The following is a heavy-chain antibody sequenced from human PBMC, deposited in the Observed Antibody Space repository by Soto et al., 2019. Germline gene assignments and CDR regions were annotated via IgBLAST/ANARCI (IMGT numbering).Heavy chain of an antibody. D-gene: IGHD6-13*01. CDR1: GYSFTSYW. CDR2: IDPSDSYT. V-gene: IGHV5-10-1*01. J-gene: IGHJ6*02. Sequence: GESLKISCKGSGYSFTSYWISWVRQMPGKGLGWMGRIDPSDSYTNYSPSFQGHVTISADKSISTAYLQWSSLKASDTAMYYCARTRYSSSWYGEALYYGMDVWGQGTTVTVSS. CDR3: ARTRYSSSWYGEALYYGMDV.